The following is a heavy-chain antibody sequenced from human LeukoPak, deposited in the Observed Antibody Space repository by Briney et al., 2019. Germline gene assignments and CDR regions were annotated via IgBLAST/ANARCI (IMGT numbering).Heavy chain of an antibody. J-gene: IGHJ4*02. CDR1: GYTFTGYY. CDR2: INPNSGGK. CDR3: ARAALYCSSTSCYNYFDY. D-gene: IGHD2-2*02. Sequence: ASVKVSCKASGYTFTGYYMHWVRQAPGQGLEWVGWINPNSGGKNYAQKFQGRVTMTRDTSISTAYMELSRLRSDDTAVYYCARAALYCSSTSCYNYFDYWGQGTLVTVSS. V-gene: IGHV1-2*02.